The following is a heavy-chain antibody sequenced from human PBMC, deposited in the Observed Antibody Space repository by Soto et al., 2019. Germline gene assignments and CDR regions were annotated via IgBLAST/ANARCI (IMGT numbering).Heavy chain of an antibody. CDR3: ARGPIYYYDSSGYYYLSNWFDP. J-gene: IGHJ5*02. CDR1: GYTFTSYG. V-gene: IGHV1-18*01. CDR2: ISAYNGNT. Sequence: GAPVKVSCKASGYTFTSYGISWVRQAPGQGLEWMGWISAYNGNTNYAQKLQGRVTMTPDTSTSTAYMELRSLRSDDTAVYYCARGPIYYYDSSGYYYLSNWFDPWGQGTLVTVSS. D-gene: IGHD3-22*01.